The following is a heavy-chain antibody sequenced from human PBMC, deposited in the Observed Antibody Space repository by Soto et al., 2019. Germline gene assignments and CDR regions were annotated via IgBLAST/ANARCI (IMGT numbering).Heavy chain of an antibody. CDR1: GGSISSYY. CDR2: IYYSGST. Sequence: ETLSLTCTVSGGSISSYYWSWIRQPPGKGLEWIGYIYYSGSTNYNPSLKSRVTISVDTSKNQFSLKLSSVTAADTAVYYCARVQYCSSTSCYPTNWFDPWGQGTLVTVSS. J-gene: IGHJ5*02. D-gene: IGHD2-2*01. CDR3: ARVQYCSSTSCYPTNWFDP. V-gene: IGHV4-59*01.